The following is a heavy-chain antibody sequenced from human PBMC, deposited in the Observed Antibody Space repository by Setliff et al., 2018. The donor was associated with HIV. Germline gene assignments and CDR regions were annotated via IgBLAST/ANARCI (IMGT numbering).Heavy chain of an antibody. CDR2: ISGSGGST. J-gene: IGHJ3*02. V-gene: IGHV3-23*01. CDR3: AREGSGDDAFDI. Sequence: PGGSLRLSCAASGFTFSSSNMNWVRQAPGKGLEWVSGISGSGGSTYYADSVKGRFTISRDNSKNTLYLQMNSLRADDTAVYYCAREGSGDDAFDIWGHGTVVTVSS. CDR1: GFTFSSSN. D-gene: IGHD2-21*01.